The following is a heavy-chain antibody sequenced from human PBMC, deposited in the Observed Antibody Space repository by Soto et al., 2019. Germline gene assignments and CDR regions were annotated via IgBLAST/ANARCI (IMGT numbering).Heavy chain of an antibody. V-gene: IGHV4-30-4*01. CDR1: GGSIGSGDYH. Sequence: TLSLTCTVSGGSIGSGDYHWSWIRQPPGKGLECIGYIYYSGSTYYNPSLKSRVIISVDTSKNQFSLKLSSVTAADTAVYYCARGAVDFDLWGQGTMVTVS. J-gene: IGHJ3*01. CDR3: ARGAVDFDL. CDR2: IYYSGST.